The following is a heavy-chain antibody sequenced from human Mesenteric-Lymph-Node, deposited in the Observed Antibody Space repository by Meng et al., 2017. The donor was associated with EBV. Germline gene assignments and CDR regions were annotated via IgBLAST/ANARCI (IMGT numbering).Heavy chain of an antibody. J-gene: IGHJ4*02. D-gene: IGHD5-12*01. CDR1: GYSFTGYH. Sequence: VQLVQSGPEVKKPGASVKVSCKASGYSFTGYHMHWVRQAPGQGLEWMGRINPDSGGTNYAQKFQGWVTLTRDTSISTAYMELSRLRSDDTAVYYCARQYSGYDIFDYWGQGTLVTVSS. V-gene: IGHV1-2*04. CDR2: INPDSGGT. CDR3: ARQYSGYDIFDY.